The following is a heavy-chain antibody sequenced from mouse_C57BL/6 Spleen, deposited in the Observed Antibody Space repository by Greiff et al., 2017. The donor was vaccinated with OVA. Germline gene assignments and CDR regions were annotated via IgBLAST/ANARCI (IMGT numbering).Heavy chain of an antibody. D-gene: IGHD1-1*01. J-gene: IGHJ2*01. CDR2: INPSNGGT. CDR3: AREEITTVVIDY. Sequence: QVQLQQPGTELVRPGASVKLSCKASGYTFTRYWMHWVKQRPGQGLEWIGNINPSNGGTNYNEKFKGKATLTVDKSSSTAYMQLSSLTSEDSAVYYCAREEITTVVIDYWGQGTTLTVSS. CDR1: GYTFTRYW. V-gene: IGHV1-53*01.